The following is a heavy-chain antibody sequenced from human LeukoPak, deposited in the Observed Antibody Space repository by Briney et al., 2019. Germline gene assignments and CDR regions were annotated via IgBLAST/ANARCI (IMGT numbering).Heavy chain of an antibody. CDR2: ISFDGTEA. D-gene: IGHD2-8*01. CDR3: VRDHYWLQYCSDGVCRETFDI. Sequence: GGSLRLSCTASGFTFRSYAMHWVRQAPGKGLEWVAVISFDGTEAFYADSVRGRFTISRDNSKDTLYGQVNSLRGEDTAVYYCVRDHYWLQYCSDGVCRETFDIWGRGTMVTVSS. J-gene: IGHJ3*02. V-gene: IGHV3-30-3*01. CDR1: GFTFRSYA.